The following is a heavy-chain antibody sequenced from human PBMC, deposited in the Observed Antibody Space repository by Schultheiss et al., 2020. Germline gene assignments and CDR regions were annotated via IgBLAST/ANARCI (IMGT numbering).Heavy chain of an antibody. CDR2: TYYRSKWYN. D-gene: IGHD6-13*01. CDR3: ARGIGSSWYYYGMDV. V-gene: IGHV6-1*01. J-gene: IGHJ6*02. CDR1: GDSVSSNSAA. Sequence: SQTLSLTCAISGDSVSSNSAAWNWIRQSPSRGLEWLGRTYYRSKWYNDYAVSVKSRITINPDTSKNQFSLKLSSVTAADTAVYYCARGIGSSWYYYGMDVWGQGTTVNVSS.